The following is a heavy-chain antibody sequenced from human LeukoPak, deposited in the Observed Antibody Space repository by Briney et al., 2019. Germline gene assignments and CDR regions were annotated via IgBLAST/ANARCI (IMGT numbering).Heavy chain of an antibody. CDR2: INPNSGAT. V-gene: IGHV1-2*02. D-gene: IGHD3-10*01. CDR3: AREEISGWFYFDY. J-gene: IGHJ4*02. Sequence: ASVKVSCKASGGTFSSYAISWVRQAPGQGLEWMGRINPNSGATNYAQKFQGRVSMTRDTSIRTAYMDLSGLSPDDTAVYYCAREEISGWFYFDYWGQGTLVTVSS. CDR1: GGTFSSYA.